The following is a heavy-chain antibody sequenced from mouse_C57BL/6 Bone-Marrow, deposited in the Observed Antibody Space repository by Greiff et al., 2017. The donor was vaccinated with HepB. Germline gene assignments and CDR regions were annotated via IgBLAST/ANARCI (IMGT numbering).Heavy chain of an antibody. CDR2: ILPGSGST. D-gene: IGHD1-1*01. Sequence: VQLQQSGAELMKPGASVKLSCKATGYTFTGYWIEWVKQRPGHGLEWIGEILPGSGSTNYNNKFKGKATFTADTSSNTAYMQLSSLTTEDSAIYYCARTFYYYGPYWYFDVWGTGTTVTVSS. CDR3: ARTFYYYGPYWYFDV. V-gene: IGHV1-9*01. CDR1: GYTFTGYW. J-gene: IGHJ1*03.